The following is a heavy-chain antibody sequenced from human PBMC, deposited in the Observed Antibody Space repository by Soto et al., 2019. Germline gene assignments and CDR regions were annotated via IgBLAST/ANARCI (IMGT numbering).Heavy chain of an antibody. CDR2: MNPNSGNT. V-gene: IGHV1-8*01. CDR3: ERDWVRGMDV. Sequence: QVQLVQSGAEVKKPGASVKFSCKASGYTFTSYDINWVRQATGQGLEWMGWMNPNSGNTGYAQKYQGRVNKTRNTPIRPAYMELNSLRSEYTAVNYRERDWVRGMDVWGQGTTVNVS. D-gene: IGHD3-16*01. CDR1: GYTFTSYD. J-gene: IGHJ6*01.